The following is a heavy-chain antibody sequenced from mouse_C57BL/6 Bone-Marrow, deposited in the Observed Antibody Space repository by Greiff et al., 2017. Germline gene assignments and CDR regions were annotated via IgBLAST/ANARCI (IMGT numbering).Heavy chain of an antibody. V-gene: IGHV5-12*01. J-gene: IGHJ4*01. CDR2: ISNGGGST. D-gene: IGHD2-1*01. CDR3: ARYYGNYYAMDY. Sequence: EVKVVESGGGLVQPGGSLKLSCAASGFTFSDYYMYWVRQTPEKRLEWVAYISNGGGSTYYPDTVKGRFTISRDNAKNTLYLQMSRLKSEDTAMYYCARYYGNYYAMDYWGQGTSVTVSS. CDR1: GFTFSDYY.